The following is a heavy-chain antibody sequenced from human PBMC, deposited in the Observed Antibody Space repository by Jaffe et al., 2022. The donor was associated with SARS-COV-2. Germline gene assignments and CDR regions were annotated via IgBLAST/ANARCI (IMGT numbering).Heavy chain of an antibody. CDR3: ARHGFGLRYYNSKGGGFAP. CDR1: GGSIITNDYF. CDR2: IYHVGST. Sequence: QLQLQESGPGLVKPSETLSLTCTVSGGSIITNDYFWGWVRQPPGRGLEWIGNIYHVGSTYYNPSFESRVTLYIDTSKNQFSLKLTSVTAADTAVYYCARHGFGLRYYNSKGGGFAPWGRGTLVTVSS. D-gene: IGHD3-10*01. V-gene: IGHV4-39*01. J-gene: IGHJ5*02.